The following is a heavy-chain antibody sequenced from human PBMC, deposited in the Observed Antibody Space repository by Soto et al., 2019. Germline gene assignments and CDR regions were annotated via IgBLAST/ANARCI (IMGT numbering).Heavy chain of an antibody. D-gene: IGHD5-12*01. CDR2: IYHSGST. CDR1: GGSISSGGYS. V-gene: IGHV4-30-2*01. Sequence: SETLSLTCAVSGGSISSGGYSWSWIRQPPGKGLEWIGYIYHSGSTYYNPSLKSRVTISVDRSKNQFSLKLSSVTAGDTAVYYCARVLRGYSGFEDYFDYWGQGALVTGSS. CDR3: ARVLRGYSGFEDYFDY. J-gene: IGHJ4*02.